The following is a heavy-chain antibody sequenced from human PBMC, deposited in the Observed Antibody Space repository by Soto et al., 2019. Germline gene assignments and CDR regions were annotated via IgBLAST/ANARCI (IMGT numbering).Heavy chain of an antibody. Sequence: PGGSLRLSCTASGFTFSNYAVTWVRQAPGKGLEWVSTISSSGGNIYYADSVKGRFTISRDNAKNSLYLQMNSLRAEDTAVYYCARDPYLAAAVPGYFDYWGQGTLVTSPQ. CDR3: ARDPYLAAAVPGYFDY. J-gene: IGHJ4*02. CDR1: GFTFSNYA. V-gene: IGHV3-21*01. CDR2: ISSSGGNI. D-gene: IGHD6-13*01.